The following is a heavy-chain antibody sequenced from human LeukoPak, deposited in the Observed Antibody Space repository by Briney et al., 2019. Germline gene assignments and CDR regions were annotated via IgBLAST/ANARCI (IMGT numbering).Heavy chain of an antibody. V-gene: IGHV3-21*01. CDR2: ISSSSSYI. CDR3: ARGLPRRGFFDY. J-gene: IGHJ4*02. CDR1: GFTFSSYS. Sequence: GGSLRLSCAASGFTFSSYSMNWVRQAPGKGLEWVSSISSSSSYIYYADSVKGRFTISRDNAKNSLYLQMNSLRAEDTAVYYCARGLPRRGFFDYWGQGTLVTVSS.